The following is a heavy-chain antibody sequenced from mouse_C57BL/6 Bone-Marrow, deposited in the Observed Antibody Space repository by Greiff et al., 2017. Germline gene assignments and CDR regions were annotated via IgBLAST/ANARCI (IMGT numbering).Heavy chain of an antibody. Sequence: EVQLQQSGAELVRPGASVKLSCTASGFNFKDDYMHWVKQRPEQGLEWIGWIDPENGDTEYAAKFQGKATITADTSSNTAYLQLSSLTSEDTAGYYWTTYLYYYGSIYYAMCYCGQGTSVTASS. V-gene: IGHV14-4*01. CDR2: IDPENGDT. D-gene: IGHD1-1*01. CDR3: TTYLYYYGSIYYAMCY. J-gene: IGHJ4*01. CDR1: GFNFKDDY.